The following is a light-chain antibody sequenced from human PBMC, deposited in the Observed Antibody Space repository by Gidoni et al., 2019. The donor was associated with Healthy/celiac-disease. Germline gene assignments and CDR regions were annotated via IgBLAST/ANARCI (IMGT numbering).Light chain of an antibody. J-gene: IGKJ2*03. CDR2: AAS. CDR1: QSISSS. Sequence: IQMTQSPSSLSASVGDSVTITCRASQSISSSLHWYQQKPGKAPKLLIYAASSLQSEVPSMFSSSESGTDFTLTIISLQPEDFATYYCQQSYSTPRSFGQGTKLEIK. CDR3: QQSYSTPRS. V-gene: IGKV1-39*01.